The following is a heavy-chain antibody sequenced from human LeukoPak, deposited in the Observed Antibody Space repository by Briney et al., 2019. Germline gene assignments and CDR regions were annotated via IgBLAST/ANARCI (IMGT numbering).Heavy chain of an antibody. D-gene: IGHD6-13*01. CDR2: IIPILGIA. V-gene: IGHV1-69*04. CDR3: ARDRRYSSSWSSGNWFDP. Sequence: SVKVSCKASGGTFSSYAISWVRQAPGQGLEWMGRIIPILGIANYAQKFQGRVTITAGKSTSTAYMELRSLRSDDTAVYYCARDRRYSSSWSSGNWFDPWGQGTLVTVSS. J-gene: IGHJ5*02. CDR1: GGTFSSYA.